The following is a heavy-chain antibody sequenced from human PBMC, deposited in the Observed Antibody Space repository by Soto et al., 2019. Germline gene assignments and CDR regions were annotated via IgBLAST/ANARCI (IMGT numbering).Heavy chain of an antibody. CDR3: ARQHSRVTTINYFDY. CDR2: MCYSGST. V-gene: IGHV4-30-4*01. J-gene: IGHJ4*02. Sequence: PSETLSLTCTVSGGSIISGDYYWSWIRQPPVKGLEWIWYMCYSGSTYYNPSLNIRFTISLYTSKKEFSLELSSVTAADTAVYYCARQHSRVTTINYFDYWGQGTLVTVSS. CDR1: GGSIISGDYY. D-gene: IGHD3-22*01.